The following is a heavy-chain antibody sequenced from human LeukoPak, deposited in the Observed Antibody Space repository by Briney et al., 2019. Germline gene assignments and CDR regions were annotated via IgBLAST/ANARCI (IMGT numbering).Heavy chain of an antibody. D-gene: IGHD6-6*01. CDR3: ARDPTLAAPDY. V-gene: IGHV4-39*07. CDR1: GGSINSNSYY. J-gene: IGHJ4*02. Sequence: SETLSLTCTVSGGSINSNSYYWGWIRQPPGKGLEWIGSIYSSGTTYYNPSLKSRVTISVDTSKNQFSLKLSSMTAADTAVYYCARDPTLAAPDYWGQGTLVTVSS. CDR2: IYSSGTT.